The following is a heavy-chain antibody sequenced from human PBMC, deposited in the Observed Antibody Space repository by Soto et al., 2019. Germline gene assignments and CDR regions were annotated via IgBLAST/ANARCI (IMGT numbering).Heavy chain of an antibody. CDR2: ISYDGSNK. Sequence: QVQLVESGGGVVQPGRSLRLSCAASGFTFSSYAMHWVRQAPGKGLEWVAVISYDGSNKYYADSVKGRFTISRDNSKNTLYLQMNSLRAEVTAVYYCARGYYDSSGVIDYWGQGTLVTVSS. CDR3: ARGYYDSSGVIDY. V-gene: IGHV3-30-3*01. D-gene: IGHD3-22*01. CDR1: GFTFSSYA. J-gene: IGHJ4*02.